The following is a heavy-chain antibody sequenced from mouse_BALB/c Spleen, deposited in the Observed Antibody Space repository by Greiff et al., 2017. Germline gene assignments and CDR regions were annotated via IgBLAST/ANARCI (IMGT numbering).Heavy chain of an antibody. CDR3: ARHGGLDSYYAMDY. D-gene: IGHD3-2*01. CDR2: ISSGGGST. J-gene: IGHJ4*01. CDR1: GFAFSSYD. V-gene: IGHV5-12-1*01. Sequence: EVMLVESGGGLVKPGGSLKLSCAASGFAFSSYDMSWVRQTPEKRLEWVAYISSGGGSTYYPDTVKGRFTISRDNAKNTLYLQMSSLKSEDTAMYYCARHGGLDSYYAMDYWGQGTSVTVSS.